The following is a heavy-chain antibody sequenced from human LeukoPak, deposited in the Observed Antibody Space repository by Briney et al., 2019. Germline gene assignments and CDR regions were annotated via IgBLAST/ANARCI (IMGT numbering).Heavy chain of an antibody. CDR2: INEGGET. D-gene: IGHD5-24*01. V-gene: IGHV4-34*01. CDR3: ARGLGWKVATMGLFFMDV. J-gene: IGHJ6*03. CDR1: GGSFSGYD. Sequence: SETLSLTCGVYGGSFSGYDWSWVRQPPGKGLGWIGEINEGGETNYNPSLKSRVTMSVDTSKNQFSLKLRSVTAADTAVYYCARGLGWKVATMGLFFMDVWGEGTTVTVSS.